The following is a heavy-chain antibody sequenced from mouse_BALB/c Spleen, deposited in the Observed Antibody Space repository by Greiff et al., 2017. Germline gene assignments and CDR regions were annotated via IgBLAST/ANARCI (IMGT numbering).Heavy chain of an antibody. CDR2: IRSKSNNYAT. CDR3: VSLVGAY. V-gene: IGHV10-1*02. J-gene: IGHJ3*01. CDR1: GFTFNTYA. Sequence: EVMLVESGGGLVQPKGSLKLSCAASGFTFNTYAMNWVRQAPGKGLEWVARIRSKSNNYATYYADSVKDRFTISRDDSQSMLYLQMNNLKTEDTAMYYCVSLVGAYWGQGTLVTVSA. D-gene: IGHD1-1*01.